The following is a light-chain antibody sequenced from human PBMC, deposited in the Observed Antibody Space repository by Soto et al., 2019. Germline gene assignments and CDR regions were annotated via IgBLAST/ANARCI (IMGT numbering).Light chain of an antibody. J-gene: IGKJ4*01. Sequence: DIQMTQSPSTLTASIGDRVTITCRASQSLNSWLAWYQQKPGKAPKRLIYKASNLESGVPSRFSDRGSGTEFTLTSSSLQPDDYATYYCQLYMDYFTFGGGTAVEIK. CDR3: QLYMDYFT. V-gene: IGKV1-5*03. CDR1: QSLNSW. CDR2: KAS.